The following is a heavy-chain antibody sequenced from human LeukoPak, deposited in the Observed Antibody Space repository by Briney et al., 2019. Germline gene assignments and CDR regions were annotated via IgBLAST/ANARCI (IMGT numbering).Heavy chain of an antibody. CDR3: AKDPPRVGATDYYYYSYYMDV. D-gene: IGHD1-26*01. CDR1: GFTFSSYG. CDR2: IRYDGSNK. V-gene: IGHV3-30*02. J-gene: IGHJ6*03. Sequence: PGGSLRLSCAASGFTFSSYGMHWVRQAPGKGLEWVAFIRYDGSNKYYADSVKGRFTISRDNSKNTLYLQMNSLRAEDTAVYYCAKDPPRVGATDYYYYSYYMDVWGKGTTVTVSS.